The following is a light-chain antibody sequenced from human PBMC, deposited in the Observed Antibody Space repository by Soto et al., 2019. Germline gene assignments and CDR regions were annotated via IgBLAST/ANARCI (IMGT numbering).Light chain of an antibody. J-gene: IGKJ4*01. CDR3: QQLKSYPLS. CDR1: QDISSY. Sequence: DIQLTQSPSFLSAAGGDRVTITCRTSQDISSYLAWYQQKPGKAPQLLISAASTLQSGVPSRFSGSGSGTEFTLTISSLQPEDFATYYCQQLKSYPLSFGGGTKVEI. CDR2: AAS. V-gene: IGKV1-9*01.